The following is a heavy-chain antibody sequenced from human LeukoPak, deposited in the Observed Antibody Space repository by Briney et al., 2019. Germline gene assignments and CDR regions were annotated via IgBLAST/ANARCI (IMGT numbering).Heavy chain of an antibody. D-gene: IGHD6-19*01. CDR1: GGSITGYY. CDR3: ARGAGWYSY. V-gene: IGHV4-59*01. Sequence: SETLSLTCTVSGGSITGYYWSWIRQPPGKGLEWIGYIYYRGGTIYNPSLKRRVSISVDTSQNQFSLKLSSVTAADTAVYFCARGAGWYSYWGQGTLVTVSS. J-gene: IGHJ4*02. CDR2: IYYRGGT.